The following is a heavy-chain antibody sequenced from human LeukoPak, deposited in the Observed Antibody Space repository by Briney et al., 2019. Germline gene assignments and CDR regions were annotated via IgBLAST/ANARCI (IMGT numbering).Heavy chain of an antibody. V-gene: IGHV1-69*13. CDR1: GGTFSSYA. Sequence: SVKVSCKASGGTFSSYAISWVRQAPGQGLEWMGGIIPIFGTANYAQKFQGRVTITADESTSTAYMELSSLRSEDTAVYYCARDRLRGVVPAAIPRWFDPWGQGTLSPSPQ. D-gene: IGHD2-2*02. CDR2: IIPIFGTA. J-gene: IGHJ5*02. CDR3: ARDRLRGVVPAAIPRWFDP.